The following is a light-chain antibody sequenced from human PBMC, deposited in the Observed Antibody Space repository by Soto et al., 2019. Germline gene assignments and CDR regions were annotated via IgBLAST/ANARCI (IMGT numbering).Light chain of an antibody. Sequence: IQLTXXXXPLSASVGDRVTITCRASQGLSSYLAWYQQKPGKAPKLLIYAASTLQTGVPSRFSGSESGTDFTLTISSLQPEDVATYYCQKYNSAPLTFGGGTKVDIK. V-gene: IGKV1-27*01. CDR2: AAS. CDR1: QGLSSY. CDR3: QKYNSAPLT. J-gene: IGKJ4*01.